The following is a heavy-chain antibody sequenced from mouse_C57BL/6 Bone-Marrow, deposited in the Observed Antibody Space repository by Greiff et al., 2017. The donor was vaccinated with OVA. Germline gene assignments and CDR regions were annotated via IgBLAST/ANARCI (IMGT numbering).Heavy chain of an antibody. CDR2: INPGSGGT. V-gene: IGHV1-54*01. J-gene: IGHJ2*01. Sequence: QVQLQQSGAELVRPGTSVKVSCKASGYAFTNYLIEWVKQRPGQGLEWIGVINPGSGGTNYNEKFKGKATLTADKSSSTASMQLSSLTSEDSAVFFCARSILHYYGSSYDYWGQGTTLTVSS. CDR3: ARSILHYYGSSYDY. D-gene: IGHD1-1*01. CDR1: GYAFTNYL.